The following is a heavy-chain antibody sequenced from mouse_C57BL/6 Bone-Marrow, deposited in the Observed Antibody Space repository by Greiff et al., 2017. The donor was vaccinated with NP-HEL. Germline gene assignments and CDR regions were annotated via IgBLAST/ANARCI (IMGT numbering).Heavy chain of an antibody. CDR3: AKPSYDYYAMDY. Sequence: EVKLEESGPVLVKPGASVKMSCKASGYTFTDYYMNWVKQSHGKSLEWIGVINPYNGGTSYNQKFKGKATLTVDKSSSTAYMELNSLTSEDSAVYYCAKPSYDYYAMDYWGQGTSVTVSS. CDR2: INPYNGGT. J-gene: IGHJ4*01. CDR1: GYTFTDYY. V-gene: IGHV1-19*01. D-gene: IGHD2-10*01.